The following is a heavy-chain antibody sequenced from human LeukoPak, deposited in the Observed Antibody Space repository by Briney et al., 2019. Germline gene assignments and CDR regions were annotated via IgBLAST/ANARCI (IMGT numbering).Heavy chain of an antibody. CDR1: GFTFSSYA. Sequence: GGSLRLSCAASGFTFSSYAMSWVRQAPGKGLEWVSAISGSGGSTYYADSVKGRFTISRDNSKNTLYLQMNSLRAEDTAVYDCAKAKNVLRYFDWLTDYWGQGTLVTVSS. J-gene: IGHJ4*02. CDR3: AKAKNVLRYFDWLTDY. CDR2: ISGSGGST. D-gene: IGHD3-9*01. V-gene: IGHV3-23*01.